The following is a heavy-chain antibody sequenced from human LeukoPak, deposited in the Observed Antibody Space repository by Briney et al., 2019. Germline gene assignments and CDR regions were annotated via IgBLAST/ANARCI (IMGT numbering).Heavy chain of an antibody. CDR1: GGSISSGSYY. D-gene: IGHD3-10*01. CDR3: ARTPYYYGSGSELDY. V-gene: IGHV4-61*02. CDR2: IYTSGRT. Sequence: SQTLSLTCTVSGGSISSGSYYWSRIRQPAGKGLEWIGRIYTSGRTNYNPSLKSRVTISLDTSKNQFSLKLTSVTAADTAVYYCARTPYYYGSGSELDYWGQGALVTVSS. J-gene: IGHJ4*02.